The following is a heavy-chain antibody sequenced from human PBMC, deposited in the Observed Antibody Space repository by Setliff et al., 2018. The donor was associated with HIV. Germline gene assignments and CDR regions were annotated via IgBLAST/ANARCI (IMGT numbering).Heavy chain of an antibody. CDR2: INPSGGST. D-gene: IGHD6-13*01. CDR3: ASTQDSSNWSFDY. V-gene: IGHV1-46*01. Sequence: ASVKVSCKASGYTFTSYYMPWVRQAPGQGLEWMGIINPSGGSTTYSQKFQGRVTMTRDTSTRTVYMDLSSLRSEDTAIYYCASTQDSSNWSFDYWGQGTLVTVSS. CDR1: GYTFTSYY. J-gene: IGHJ4*02.